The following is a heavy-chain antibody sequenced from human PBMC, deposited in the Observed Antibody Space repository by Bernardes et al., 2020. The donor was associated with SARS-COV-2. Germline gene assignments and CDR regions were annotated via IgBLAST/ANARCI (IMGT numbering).Heavy chain of an antibody. CDR1: GFTFSSYG. Sequence: GGSLRLSCAASGFTFSSYGMHWVRQGPGKGLEWVAVISYDGSNKYYADSVKGRFTISRDNSKNTLYLQMNSLRAEDTAVYYCAKGGGTPYYYYGMDVWGQGTTVTVSS. V-gene: IGHV3-30*18. CDR3: AKGGGTPYYYYGMDV. D-gene: IGHD3-10*01. J-gene: IGHJ6*02. CDR2: ISYDGSNK.